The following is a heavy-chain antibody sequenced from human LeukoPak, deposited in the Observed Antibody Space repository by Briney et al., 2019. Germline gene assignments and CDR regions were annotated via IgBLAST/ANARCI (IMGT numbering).Heavy chain of an antibody. J-gene: IGHJ3*02. CDR3: ARDGTLHAFDI. Sequence: SETLSLTCTVSGDSISGYYWSWIRQPPGKGLEWIGYIYYSGSTNYNPSLKSRVTISVDTSKNQFSLKLSSVTAADTAVYYCARDGTLHAFDIWGQGTMVTVSS. CDR1: GDSISGYY. D-gene: IGHD1-26*01. CDR2: IYYSGST. V-gene: IGHV4-59*01.